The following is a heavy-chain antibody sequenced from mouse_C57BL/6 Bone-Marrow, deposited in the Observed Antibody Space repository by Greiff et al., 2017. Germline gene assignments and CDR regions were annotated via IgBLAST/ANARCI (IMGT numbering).Heavy chain of an antibody. D-gene: IGHD2-2*01. V-gene: IGHV1-15*01. Sequence: QVQLQQSGAELVRPGASVTLSCKASGYTFTDYEMHWVKQTPVHGLEWIGAIDPETGGTAYNQKFKGKAILTADKSSSTAYMELRSLTSEDSAVYYWTSLDLLWLRRGAYFDYWGQGTTLTVSS. CDR1: GYTFTDYE. CDR2: IDPETGGT. J-gene: IGHJ2*01. CDR3: TSLDLLWLRRGAYFDY.